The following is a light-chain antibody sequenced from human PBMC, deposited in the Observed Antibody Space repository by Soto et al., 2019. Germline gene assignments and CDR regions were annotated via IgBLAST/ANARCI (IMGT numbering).Light chain of an antibody. Sequence: DIQLTQSPSSLSASVGDRITITCRSSQSISRYLNWYQQRPGTAPKVLIFGANSLQSGVPSRFSGSGSGTEFTLTISSLQPEDFATYYCQQNSGTPGTFGQGTKVDVK. CDR3: QQNSGTPGT. V-gene: IGKV1-39*01. CDR2: GAN. CDR1: QSISRY. J-gene: IGKJ1*01.